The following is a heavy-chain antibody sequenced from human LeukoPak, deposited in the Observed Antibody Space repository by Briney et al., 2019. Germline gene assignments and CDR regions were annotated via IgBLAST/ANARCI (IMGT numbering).Heavy chain of an antibody. J-gene: IGHJ3*02. Sequence: GGSLRLSCAASGFTVSSNYMSWVRQAPGKGLEWVSVIYSGGSTYYADSVKGRFTISRDNSKNTLYLQMNSLRAEDTAVYYCARDRRRYFGPDAFDIWGQGTMVTVSS. CDR1: GFTVSSNY. CDR2: IYSGGST. V-gene: IGHV3-53*01. D-gene: IGHD3-9*01. CDR3: ARDRRRYFGPDAFDI.